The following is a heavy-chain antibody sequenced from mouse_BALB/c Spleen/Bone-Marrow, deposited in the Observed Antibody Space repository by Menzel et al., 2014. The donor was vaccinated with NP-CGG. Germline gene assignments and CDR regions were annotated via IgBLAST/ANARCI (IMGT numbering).Heavy chain of an antibody. CDR2: INPYNGAT. CDR3: ARSSYYARDY. J-gene: IGHJ4*01. V-gene: IGHV1-31*01. Sequence: EVQLQQSGPELVKPGASVKISCKASGYSFTGYYMHWVKQSHVKSLEWVGCINPYNGATSYNQNFKDKASLTVDKSSSTAYMELHSLTSEDSAVCYCARSSYYARDYWGQGTSVTVSS. CDR1: GYSFTGYY.